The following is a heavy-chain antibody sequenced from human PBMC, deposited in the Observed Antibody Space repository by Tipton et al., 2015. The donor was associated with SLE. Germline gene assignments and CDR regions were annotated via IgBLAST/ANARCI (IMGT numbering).Heavy chain of an antibody. Sequence: TLSLTCAVYGGSFSGYYWSWIRQPPGKGLEWIGEINHSGSTNYNPSLKSRATISVDTSKNQFSLNLSSVTAADTAVYFCARGVRYSSGQSAFDIWGQGTMVSVSS. CDR1: GGSFSGYY. V-gene: IGHV4-34*01. CDR2: INHSGST. D-gene: IGHD6-25*01. J-gene: IGHJ3*02. CDR3: ARGVRYSSGQSAFDI.